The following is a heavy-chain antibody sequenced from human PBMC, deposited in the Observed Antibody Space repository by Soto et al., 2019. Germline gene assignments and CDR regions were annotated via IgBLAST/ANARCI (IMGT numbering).Heavy chain of an antibody. CDR2: IYYSGST. V-gene: IGHV4-59*01. D-gene: IGHD3-22*01. CDR1: GGSISSYY. Sequence: SETLSLTCTVSGGSISSYYWSWIRQPPGKGLEWIGYIYYSGSTNYNPSLKSRVTISVDTSKNQFSLKLSSVTAADTAVYYCARTKDSSGYYSAYWRQGTLVTVSS. CDR3: ARTKDSSGYYSAY. J-gene: IGHJ4*02.